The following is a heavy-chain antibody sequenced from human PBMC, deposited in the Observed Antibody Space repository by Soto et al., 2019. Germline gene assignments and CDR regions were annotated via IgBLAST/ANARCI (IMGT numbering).Heavy chain of an antibody. CDR3: AAPYSTGHRLLGY. Sequence: PGGSLRLSCVASGFTFSDYSVSWVRQAPGKGLEWLSSISSSSTFTRYADSVKGRFTISRDNAKNSLYLQMNSLRAEDTAVYYCAAPYSTGHRLLGYWGQGTLVTVSS. V-gene: IGHV3-21*01. CDR2: ISSSSTFT. J-gene: IGHJ4*02. CDR1: GFTFSDYS. D-gene: IGHD6-19*01.